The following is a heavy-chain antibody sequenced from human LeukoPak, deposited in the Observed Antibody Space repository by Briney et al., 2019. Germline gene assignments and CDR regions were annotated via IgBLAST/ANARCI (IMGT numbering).Heavy chain of an antibody. V-gene: IGHV1-2*02. CDR1: GYTITDYY. J-gene: IGHJ4*02. D-gene: IGHD3-10*01. CDR3: ARANYLRLYFFDY. CDR2: INPNSGGT. Sequence: ASVKVSCKASGYTITDYYIHWVRQAPGQGLEWMGWINPNSGGTNYAQKFEGRVTMTTDTSINTAYMELSSLTSDDTAVYFCARANYLRLYFFDYWGQGTLVTVSS.